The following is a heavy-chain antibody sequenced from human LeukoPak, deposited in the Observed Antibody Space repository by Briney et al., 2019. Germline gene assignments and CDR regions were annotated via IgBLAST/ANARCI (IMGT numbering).Heavy chain of an antibody. D-gene: IGHD3-10*01. Sequence: GGSLRLSCAASGFTFSNYAMNWVRQAPGKGLEWVSTISGSGGSTYYADSVKGRFTISRDNAKNSLYLHMNSLRGDDTAVYYCAKLDVRGVKIDYWGQGTLVTVSS. CDR3: AKLDVRGVKIDY. CDR1: GFTFSNYA. CDR2: ISGSGGST. V-gene: IGHV3-23*01. J-gene: IGHJ4*02.